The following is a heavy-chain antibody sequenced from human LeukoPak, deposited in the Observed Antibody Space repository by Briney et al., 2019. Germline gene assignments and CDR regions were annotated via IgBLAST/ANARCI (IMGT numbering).Heavy chain of an antibody. J-gene: IGHJ5*02. V-gene: IGHV4-39*01. Sequence: PSETLSLTCTVSGGSISSSGGYNWGWIRQSPGKGLEWIGRVYYSGSTHYNPSLKSRVTISADTSNNQFSLNLRSVTAADAAVYYCARQYSSGWPWFDPWGQGTLVTVSS. D-gene: IGHD6-19*01. CDR2: VYYSGST. CDR3: ARQYSSGWPWFDP. CDR1: GGSISSSGGYN.